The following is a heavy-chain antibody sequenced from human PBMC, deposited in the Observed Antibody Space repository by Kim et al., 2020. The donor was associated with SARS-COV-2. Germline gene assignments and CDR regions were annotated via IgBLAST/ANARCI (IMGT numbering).Heavy chain of an antibody. D-gene: IGHD4-17*01. CDR2: IYYSGST. Sequence: SETLSLTCTVSGGSISSYYWSWIRQPPGKGLEWIGYIYYSGSTNYNPSLKSRVTISVDTSKNQFSLKLSSVTAADTAVYYCARDSTTTEPPTDYGMDVWGQGTTVTVSS. CDR3: ARDSTTTEPPTDYGMDV. V-gene: IGHV4-59*01. CDR1: GGSISSYY. J-gene: IGHJ6*02.